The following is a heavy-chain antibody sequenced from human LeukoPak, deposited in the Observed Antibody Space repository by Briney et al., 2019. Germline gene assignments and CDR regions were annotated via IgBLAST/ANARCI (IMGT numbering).Heavy chain of an antibody. J-gene: IGHJ6*04. D-gene: IGHD3-10*02. V-gene: IGHV3-9*01. Sequence: AGGSLRLSCAGSGFTFEDHAMHWVRQVPGKGLQWVSGIGWSGDNIGYADSVQGRFTISRDNAKNSVYLQMNSLRAEDTAVYYCAELGITMIGGVWGKGTTVTISS. CDR2: IGWSGDNI. CDR1: GFTFEDHA. CDR3: AELGITMIGGV.